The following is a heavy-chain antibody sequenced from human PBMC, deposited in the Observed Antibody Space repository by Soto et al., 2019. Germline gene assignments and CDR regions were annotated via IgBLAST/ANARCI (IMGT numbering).Heavy chain of an antibody. D-gene: IGHD3-10*01. V-gene: IGHV1-3*01. CDR2: INPGNGDR. J-gene: IGHJ4*02. CDR3: ARKDYYRSGIYYFDY. Sequence: QVQLVQSGAEVKKPGASVKVSCKASGYTFTTYPIHWVRPAPGQGLEWMGWINPGNGDRDYLQKFQGRVTVTRDTSASIAYMELSSLTSEDTAVYYCARKDYYRSGIYYFDYWGQGTLVTVSS. CDR1: GYTFTTYP.